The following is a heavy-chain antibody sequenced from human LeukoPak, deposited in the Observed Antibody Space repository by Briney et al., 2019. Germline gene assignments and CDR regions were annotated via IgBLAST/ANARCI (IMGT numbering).Heavy chain of an antibody. V-gene: IGHV1-8*01. D-gene: IGHD6-19*01. CDR1: GYTFTSYD. Sequence: ASEKVSCKASGYTFTSYDINWVRQATGQGLEWMGWMNPNSGNTGYAQKFQGRVTMTRNTSISTAYMELSSLRSEDTAVYYCASSISGIAVAGYWGQGTLVTVSS. CDR2: MNPNSGNT. J-gene: IGHJ4*02. CDR3: ASSISGIAVAGY.